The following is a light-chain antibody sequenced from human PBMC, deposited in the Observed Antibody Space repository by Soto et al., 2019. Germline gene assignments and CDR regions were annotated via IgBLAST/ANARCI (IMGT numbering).Light chain of an antibody. CDR1: SSKIGAGYD. V-gene: IGLV1-40*01. CDR3: QSYDNSLSGSGV. CDR2: GNS. J-gene: IGLJ1*01. Sequence: QSVLTQPPSVSGAPGQRVTISCTGSSSKIGAGYDVHGYQQLPGTAPKLLIYGNSNRPSGVPDRFSGSKSGTSASLAITGLQAEDEADYYCQSYDNSLSGSGVFGTGTKVTVL.